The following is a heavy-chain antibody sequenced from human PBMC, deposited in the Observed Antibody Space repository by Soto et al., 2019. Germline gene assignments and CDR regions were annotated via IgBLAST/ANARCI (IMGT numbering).Heavy chain of an antibody. CDR2: IHYSGST. CDR1: GDSVTISAYY. V-gene: IGHV4-39*01. Sequence: QLQLQESGPGLVKPSETLSLTCTVSGDSVTISAYYCGWIRQPPGKGLEWIGSIHYSGSTYYNPPLKSRVTISGDTSKKQFSLKLTSVTAADAAVYYCAAHDSGGYYAEYWGQGTLVTVSA. J-gene: IGHJ4*02. CDR3: AAHDSGGYYAEY. D-gene: IGHD3-22*01.